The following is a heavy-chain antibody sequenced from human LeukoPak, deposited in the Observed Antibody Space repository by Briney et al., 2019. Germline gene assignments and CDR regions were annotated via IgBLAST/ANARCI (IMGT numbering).Heavy chain of an antibody. Sequence: SVKVSCKASGGTFSSYAISWVRRAPGQGLEWMGGIIPIFGTANYAQKFQGRVTITADESTSTAYMELSSLRSEDMDVYYCAREAVLRFLEWQRFRGGLDYWGQGPLVTVSS. V-gene: IGHV1-69*13. CDR1: GGTFSSYA. CDR3: AREAVLRFLEWQRFRGGLDY. D-gene: IGHD3-3*01. J-gene: IGHJ4*02. CDR2: IIPIFGTA.